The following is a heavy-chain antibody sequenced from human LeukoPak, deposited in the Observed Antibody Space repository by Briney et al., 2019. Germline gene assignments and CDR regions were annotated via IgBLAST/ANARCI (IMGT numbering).Heavy chain of an antibody. D-gene: IGHD2-2*01. Sequence: ASVKVSCKASGYTFTGYYMHWVRQAPGQGLEWMGWINPNSGGTNYAQKFQGRVSMTRDTSISTAYMEVSRLRSDDTTVYHCARTPAPSYYMDVWGKGTTVTVSS. J-gene: IGHJ6*03. V-gene: IGHV1-2*02. CDR1: GYTFTGYY. CDR2: INPNSGGT. CDR3: ARTPAPSYYMDV.